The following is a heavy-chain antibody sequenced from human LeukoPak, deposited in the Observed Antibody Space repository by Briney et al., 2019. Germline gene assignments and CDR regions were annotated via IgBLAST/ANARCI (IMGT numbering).Heavy chain of an antibody. CDR2: ISGSGGST. D-gene: IGHD3-22*01. Sequence: GGSLRLSCAASGFTFSSYAMSWVRQAPGKGLEWVSAISGSGGSTYYADSVKGRFTISRDNSKNTLYLQMNSLRAEDTAVYYCAKDTMDYYDSSGSGGSDIWGQGTMVTVSS. V-gene: IGHV3-23*01. J-gene: IGHJ3*02. CDR3: AKDTMDYYDSSGSGGSDI. CDR1: GFTFSSYA.